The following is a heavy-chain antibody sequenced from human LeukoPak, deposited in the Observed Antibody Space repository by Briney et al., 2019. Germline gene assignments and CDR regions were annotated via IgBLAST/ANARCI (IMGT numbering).Heavy chain of an antibody. CDR1: GGSISSHY. CDR2: IYYSGTT. V-gene: IGHV4-59*11. CDR3: ARGVYIAAGQYGY. D-gene: IGHD6-13*01. J-gene: IGHJ4*02. Sequence: TSETLSLTCTVSGGSISSHYRSWIRQPPGKGREWIGCIYYSGTTNYHPSLQRPVPISADPPKNQLSLKPSSVTAADTAVYYCARGVYIAAGQYGYWGQGTLVTVSS.